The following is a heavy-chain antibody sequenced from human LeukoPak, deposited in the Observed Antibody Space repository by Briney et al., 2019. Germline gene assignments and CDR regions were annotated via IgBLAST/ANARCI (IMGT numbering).Heavy chain of an antibody. CDR3: AQDLAGYGSLDY. J-gene: IGHJ4*02. Sequence: SGGSLRLSCAASGFTFSSYGMHWVRQAPGMGLEWVAFIRYDGSNKNYADSVKGRFTISRDNSKNTLYLQMNSLRAEDTAVYYCAQDLAGYGSLDYWGQGTLVTVSS. CDR1: GFTFSSYG. CDR2: IRYDGSNK. V-gene: IGHV3-30*02. D-gene: IGHD3-10*01.